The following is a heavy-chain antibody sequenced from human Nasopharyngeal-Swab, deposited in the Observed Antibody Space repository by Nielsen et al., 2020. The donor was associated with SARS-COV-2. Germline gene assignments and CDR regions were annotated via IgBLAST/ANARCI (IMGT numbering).Heavy chain of an antibody. J-gene: IGHJ6*02. D-gene: IGHD5-18*01. V-gene: IGHV3-48*02. CDR3: ARAPIYSYGYDYYGMDV. CDR2: ISSSSSTI. Sequence: VRQMTGKWMGWVSYISSSSSTIYYADSVKGRFTISRDNAKNSLYLQMNSLRDEDTAVYYCARAPIYSYGYDYYGMDVWGQGTTVTVSS.